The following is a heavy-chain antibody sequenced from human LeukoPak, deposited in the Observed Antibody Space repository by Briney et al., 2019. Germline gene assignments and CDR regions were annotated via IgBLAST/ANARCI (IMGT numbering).Heavy chain of an antibody. CDR1: GGSVSSFY. CDR3: ARHMGRFGRGPQYNWFDP. J-gene: IGHJ5*02. Sequence: SETLSLTCTVSGGSVSSFYWSWIRQPPGKGLEWIGCIYSSGSTYYNPSLKSRVTISVDASKNQFSLKLSSVTAADTAVYYCARHMGRFGRGPQYNWFDPWGQGTLVTVSS. V-gene: IGHV4-59*08. CDR2: IYSSGST. D-gene: IGHD1-26*01.